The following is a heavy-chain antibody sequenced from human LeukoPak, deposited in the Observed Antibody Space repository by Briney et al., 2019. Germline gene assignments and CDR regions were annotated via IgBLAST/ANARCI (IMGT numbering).Heavy chain of an antibody. Sequence: GGSLRLSCAVSGITLSNYGMSWVRQAPGKGLEWVAGISDSGGNTKYADSVKGRFTISRDNPKNTLYLQMNSLRAEDTAVYFCSKRGVVIRVILVGFHKEAYYFESWGQGALVTVSS. CDR3: SKRGVVIRVILVGFHKEAYYFES. J-gene: IGHJ4*02. CDR1: GITLSNYG. V-gene: IGHV3-23*01. D-gene: IGHD3/OR15-3a*01. CDR2: ISDSGGNT.